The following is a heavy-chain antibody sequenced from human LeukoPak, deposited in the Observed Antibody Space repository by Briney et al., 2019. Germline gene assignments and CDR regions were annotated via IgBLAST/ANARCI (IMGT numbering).Heavy chain of an antibody. V-gene: IGHV3-15*01. Sequence: GGSLRLSCAASGFTFSNAWMSWVLQAPGKGLEWFGRIKSKTDGGTTDYAAPVKGRFTISRDDSKNTLYLQMHSLKTEDTAVYYCTTLTPRSTGGGWGQGTLVTVSS. CDR2: IKSKTDGGTT. D-gene: IGHD2-2*01. CDR3: TTLTPRSTGGG. J-gene: IGHJ4*02. CDR1: GFTFSNAW.